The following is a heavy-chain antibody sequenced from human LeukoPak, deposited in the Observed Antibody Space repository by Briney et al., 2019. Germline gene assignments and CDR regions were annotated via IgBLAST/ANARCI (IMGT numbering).Heavy chain of an antibody. CDR3: ARDRGTWTGDYFDY. CDR1: GYTFTGYY. CDR2: INPNSGGT. V-gene: IGHV1-2*02. D-gene: IGHD3-10*01. Sequence: ASVKVSCKASGYTFTGYYLHWVRQAPRQGLGWMGWINPNSGGTNYAQKFQGRVTMTRDTSINTAYMDLSRLRSDDTAVYYCARDRGTWTGDYFDYWGQGTLVTVSS. J-gene: IGHJ4*02.